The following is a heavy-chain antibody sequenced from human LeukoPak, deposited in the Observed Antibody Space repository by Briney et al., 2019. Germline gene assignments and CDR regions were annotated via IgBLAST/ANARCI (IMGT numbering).Heavy chain of an antibody. D-gene: IGHD3-3*01. CDR1: GFTFSSYS. Sequence: PSGGSLRLSCAASGFTFSSYSMNWVRQAPGKGLEWVSYISSSSSTIYYADSVKGRFTISRDNSKNTLYLQMNSLRAEDTAVYYCAKDGFLEWLLFGSRDYYYYYMDVWGKGTTVTVSS. CDR3: AKDGFLEWLLFGSRDYYYYYMDV. J-gene: IGHJ6*03. CDR2: ISSSSSTI. V-gene: IGHV3-48*01.